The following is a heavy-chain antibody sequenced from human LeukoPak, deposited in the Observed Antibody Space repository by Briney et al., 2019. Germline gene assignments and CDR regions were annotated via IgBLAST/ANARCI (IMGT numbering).Heavy chain of an antibody. Sequence: GGSLRLSCAASGFTISPYWMSWVRQAPGKGLEWAANIKQDGSEKCYVDSVKGRFAISGDNAKNSVYLQMNGLRAEDTAVYYCARENTAVPGGDCWGQGTLVTVSS. CDR3: ARENTAVPGGDC. CDR2: IKQDGSEK. J-gene: IGHJ4*02. D-gene: IGHD5-18*01. V-gene: IGHV3-7*01. CDR1: GFTISPYW.